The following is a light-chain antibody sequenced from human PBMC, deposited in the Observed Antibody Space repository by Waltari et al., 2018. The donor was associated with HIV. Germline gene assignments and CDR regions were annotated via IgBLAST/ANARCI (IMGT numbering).Light chain of an antibody. CDR3: QQYNNWPHPWT. V-gene: IGKV3-15*01. Sequence: SPATLSVSPGERATLSCRASQSVSSNLAWYQQKPGQAPRLLIYGASTRATGIPARFSGSGSGTEFTLTISSLQSEDFAVYYCQQYNNWPHPWTFGQGTEVEIK. CDR1: QSVSSN. CDR2: GAS. J-gene: IGKJ1*01.